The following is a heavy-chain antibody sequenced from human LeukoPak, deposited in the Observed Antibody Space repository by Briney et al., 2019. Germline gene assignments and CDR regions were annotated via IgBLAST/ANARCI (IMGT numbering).Heavy chain of an antibody. CDR3: ARGRSTGYPYYFEY. V-gene: IGHV1-8*03. CDR1: GYTFTSYD. J-gene: IGHJ4*02. CDR2: MNPNSGST. Sequence: ASVEVSCKASGYTFTSYDINWVRQATGQGLEWMGWMNPNSGSTGYAQKFQGRVTITRNTSISTAYMELSGLRSEDTAVYYCARGRSTGYPYYFEYWGQGTLVTFSS. D-gene: IGHD5-12*01.